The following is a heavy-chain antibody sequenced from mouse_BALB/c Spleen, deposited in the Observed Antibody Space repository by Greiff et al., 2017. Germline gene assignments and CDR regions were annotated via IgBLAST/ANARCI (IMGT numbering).Heavy chain of an antibody. J-gene: IGHJ3*01. CDR1: GFAFSSYD. CDR2: ISSGGGST. Sequence: EVKLVESGGGLVKPGGSLKFSCAASGFAFSSYDMSWVRQTPEKRLEWVAYISSGGGSTYYPDTVKGRFTISRDNAKNTLYLQMSSLKSEDTAMYYCARHDGNYDAYWGQGTLVTVSA. D-gene: IGHD2-1*01. V-gene: IGHV5-12-1*01. CDR3: ARHDGNYDAY.